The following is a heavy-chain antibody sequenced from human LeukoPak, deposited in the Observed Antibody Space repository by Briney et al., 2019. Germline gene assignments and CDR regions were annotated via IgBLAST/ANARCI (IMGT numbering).Heavy chain of an antibody. CDR2: IYAGDSDT. V-gene: IGHV5-51*01. Sequence: GESLKTSCKGSGYSFTSYWIGWVRQMPGKGLEWMGIIYAGDSDTRYSPSLQGQVTISVDKSISTAYLQWSSLQASDTAMYYCARAIGTSQFYFYYGMDVWGQGTTVTVSS. CDR3: ARAIGTSQFYFYYGMDV. J-gene: IGHJ6*02. D-gene: IGHD2-2*01. CDR1: GYSFTSYW.